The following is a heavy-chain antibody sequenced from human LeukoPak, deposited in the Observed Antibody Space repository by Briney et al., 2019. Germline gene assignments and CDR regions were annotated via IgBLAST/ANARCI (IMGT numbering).Heavy chain of an antibody. CDR2: ISSSSSYI. D-gene: IGHD1-26*01. J-gene: IGHJ6*03. V-gene: IGHV3-21*01. CDR1: GFRFSSYS. CDR3: AKDRLPSGSYYYYMDV. Sequence: GGSLRLSCAASGFRFSSYSINWVRQAPGKGLEWVSSISSSSSYIYYADSVKGRFTISRDNAKNSQYLQMNSLRAEDTAVYYCAKDRLPSGSYYYYMDVWGKGTTVTISS.